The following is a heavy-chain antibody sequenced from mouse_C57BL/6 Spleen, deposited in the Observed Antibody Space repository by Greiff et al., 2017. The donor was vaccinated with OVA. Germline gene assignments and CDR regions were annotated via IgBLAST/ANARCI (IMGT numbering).Heavy chain of an antibody. CDR2: INPNNGGT. Sequence: VQLKQSGPELVKPGASVKMSCKASGYTFTDYNMHWVKQSHGQSLEWIGYINPNNGGTSYNQKFKGKATLTVNKSSSTAYMELRSLTSEDSAVYYCAGQLRAWCAYWGQGTLVTVSA. J-gene: IGHJ3*01. V-gene: IGHV1-22*01. CDR3: AGQLRAWCAY. CDR1: GYTFTDYN. D-gene: IGHD3-2*02.